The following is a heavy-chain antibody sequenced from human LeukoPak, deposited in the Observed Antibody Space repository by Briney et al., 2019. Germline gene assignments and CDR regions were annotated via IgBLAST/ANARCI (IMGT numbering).Heavy chain of an antibody. D-gene: IGHD2-15*01. J-gene: IGHJ6*02. V-gene: IGHV3-7*01. CDR1: GFTFNDYW. Sequence: GGSLRLSCAASGFTFNDYWMSWVRQAPGKGPEWVAKVKPDGSEKYYADSVKGRFTISRDNGKNSLYLQMNSLRAEDTAVYYCARDLQGSYYYGMDVWGQGTTVIVSS. CDR3: ARDLQGSYYYGMDV. CDR2: VKPDGSEK.